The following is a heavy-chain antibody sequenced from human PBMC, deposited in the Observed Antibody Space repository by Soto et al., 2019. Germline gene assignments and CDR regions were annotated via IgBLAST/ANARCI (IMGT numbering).Heavy chain of an antibody. D-gene: IGHD2-8*02. Sequence: QVQLVESGGGVVQPGRSLRLSCAVSGFTVSTYGMHWVRQAPGKGLEWVAVISRDGGTKYYADSVKGRFTISRDNFRNTLVLEMNSRRGDDMAVYYCTGEVASGYWGQGTLVTVSS. J-gene: IGHJ4*02. CDR3: TGEVASGY. CDR2: ISRDGGTK. CDR1: GFTVSTYG. V-gene: IGHV3-30*03.